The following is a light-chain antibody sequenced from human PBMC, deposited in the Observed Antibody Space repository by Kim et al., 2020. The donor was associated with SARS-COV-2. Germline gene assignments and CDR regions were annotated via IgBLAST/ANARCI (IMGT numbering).Light chain of an antibody. CDR2: DAS. J-gene: IGKJ2*01. Sequence: IVMTQSPATLSVSPGERVTLSCRASQSVSSSLAWYHQRPGQAPRLLIYDASTRATGIPARFSGSGSGTEFTLTISSLQSEDFAVYYCQQYYDWPPYTFGQGTKLEI. V-gene: IGKV3-15*01. CDR1: QSVSSS. CDR3: QQYYDWPPYT.